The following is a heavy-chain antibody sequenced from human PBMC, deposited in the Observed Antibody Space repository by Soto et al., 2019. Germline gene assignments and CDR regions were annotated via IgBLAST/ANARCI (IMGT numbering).Heavy chain of an antibody. CDR1: GYTFTSYD. V-gene: IGHV1-8*01. CDR3: ARRGIAAAGYYYYYYFDL. J-gene: IGHJ2*01. D-gene: IGHD6-13*01. CDR2: MNPNSGNT. Sequence: ASVKVSCKASGYTFTSYDINWVRQATGQGLEWMGWMNPNSGNTGYAQKFQGRVTMTRNTSISTAYMELSSLGSEDTAVYYCARRGIAAAGYYYYYYFDLWGRGTLLTVSS.